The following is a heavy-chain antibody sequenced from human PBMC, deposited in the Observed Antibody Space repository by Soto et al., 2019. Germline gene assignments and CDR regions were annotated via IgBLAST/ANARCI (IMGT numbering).Heavy chain of an antibody. Sequence: GSLRLSCACSGCTFSSYSVKWVRQAPGKGLEWVSYISSRGSTIHYADSVKGRFTISRDNAKNSLYLQMNSLRDEDTAVYYCARDFYDSTSFDYWGQGTLVTVSS. J-gene: IGHJ4*02. CDR1: GCTFSSYS. CDR3: ARDFYDSTSFDY. D-gene: IGHD3-22*01. CDR2: ISSRGSTI. V-gene: IGHV3-48*02.